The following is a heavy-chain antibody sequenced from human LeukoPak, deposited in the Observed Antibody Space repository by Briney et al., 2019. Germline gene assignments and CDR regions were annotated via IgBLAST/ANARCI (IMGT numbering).Heavy chain of an antibody. J-gene: IGHJ5*02. CDR3: AHPNSDDVWGRYRWFDH. Sequence: SETLSLTCTVSGGSISSSSYYWGWIRQPPGKGLEWIGSIYYRGSTYYNPSLKSRVTISVDTSKNQFSLKLSSVTAADTAVYYCAHPNSDDVWGRYRWFDHWGQETLRTVSS. CDR2: IYYRGST. V-gene: IGHV4-39*01. D-gene: IGHD3-16*02. CDR1: GGSISSSSYY.